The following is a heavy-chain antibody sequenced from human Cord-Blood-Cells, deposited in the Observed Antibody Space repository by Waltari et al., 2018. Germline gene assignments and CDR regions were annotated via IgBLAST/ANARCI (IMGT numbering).Heavy chain of an antibody. D-gene: IGHD7-27*01. Sequence: QVQLVQSGAAVKKRRASVKVSCKAAGNTFTGYYMHWVRQAPGQGLEWMGWINPNSGGTNYAQKFQGWVTMTRDTSISTAYMELSRLRSDDTAVYYCARDNWEDAFDIWGQGTMVTVSS. CDR1: GNTFTGYY. J-gene: IGHJ3*02. CDR3: ARDNWEDAFDI. CDR2: INPNSGGT. V-gene: IGHV1-2*04.